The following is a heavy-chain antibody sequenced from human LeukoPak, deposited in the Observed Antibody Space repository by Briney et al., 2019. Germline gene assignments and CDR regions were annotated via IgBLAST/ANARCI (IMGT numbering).Heavy chain of an antibody. D-gene: IGHD3-16*01. Sequence: PGGSLRLSCAASGFTFSGYEMNWVRQAPGKGLEWVSCISTSGNTLYYADSVKGRFTISRDNAKNSLYLQMNSLRAEDTAVYYCARDGDFDYWGQGTLVTVSS. CDR1: GFTFSGYE. CDR2: ISTSGNTL. J-gene: IGHJ4*02. CDR3: ARDGDFDY. V-gene: IGHV3-48*03.